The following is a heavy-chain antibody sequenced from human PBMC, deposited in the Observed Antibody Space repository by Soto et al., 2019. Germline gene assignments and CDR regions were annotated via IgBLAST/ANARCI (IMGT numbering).Heavy chain of an antibody. CDR2: MIYILGIT. D-gene: IGHD4-17*01. CDR1: GGSSSRHT. J-gene: IGHJ5*02. V-gene: IGHV1-69*02. Sequence: QVQLVQSGAEVKKPGSSVKVSCKASGGSSSRHTINWVRQAPGQGLEWIGSMIYILGITNYAQKFQGRVTITADKSTSTAYLELSGLRSDDTAVYYCARHINEVYTDSGDGRRNHWGQGSLVTGSS. CDR3: ARHINEVYTDSGDGRRNH.